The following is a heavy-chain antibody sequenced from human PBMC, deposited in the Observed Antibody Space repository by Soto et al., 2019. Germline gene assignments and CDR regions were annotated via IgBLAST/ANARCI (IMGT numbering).Heavy chain of an antibody. CDR2: MYYSGST. D-gene: IGHD2-15*01. V-gene: IGHV4-59*01. CDR3: SRAGAATLSDY. CDR1: GGSISSYY. J-gene: IGHJ4*02. Sequence: QVQLQESGPGLVKPSETLSLPCTVSGGSISSYYCSWIRQPPGKGLEWIGYMYYSGSTNYNPSLTSRVTISADTSKNQFSLTLSSVTAANMSVYYCSRAGAATLSDYWGQGPLVTVSS.